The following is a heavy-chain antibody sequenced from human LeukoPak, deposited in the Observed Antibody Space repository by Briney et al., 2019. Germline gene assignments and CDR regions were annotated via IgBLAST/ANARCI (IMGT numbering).Heavy chain of an antibody. D-gene: IGHD3-3*01. CDR3: ARDYSKAITIFGVVIMLGAWFDP. CDR1: GYTFTGYY. CDR2: INPNSGGT. J-gene: IGHJ5*02. V-gene: IGHV1-2*02. Sequence: GASVKVSCKASGYTFTGYYMHWVRQAPGQGLEWMGWINPNSGGTNYAQKFQGRVTMTRDTSISTAYMELSRLRSDDTAVYYCARDYSKAITIFGVVIMLGAWFDPWGQGTLVTVSS.